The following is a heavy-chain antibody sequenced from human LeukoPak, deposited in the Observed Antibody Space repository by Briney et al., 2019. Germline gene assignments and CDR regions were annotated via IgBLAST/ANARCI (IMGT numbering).Heavy chain of an antibody. Sequence: GGTLRLSCAASGFTFSSYSMNWVRQAPGKGLEWVSSVLIGSKLTYHADSVKGRFIVSRDDSKSTLYLQMHSLRAEDTAVYYCVKRPASSDAYFEEWGRGTLVTVSS. CDR1: GFTFSSYS. J-gene: IGHJ4*02. CDR2: VLIGSKLT. D-gene: IGHD2-2*01. V-gene: IGHV3-21*04. CDR3: VKRPASSDAYFEE.